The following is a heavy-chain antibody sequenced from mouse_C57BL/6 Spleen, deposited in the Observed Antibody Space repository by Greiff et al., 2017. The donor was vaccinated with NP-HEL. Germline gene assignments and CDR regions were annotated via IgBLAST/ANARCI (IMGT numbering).Heavy chain of an antibody. CDR1: GYTFTSYW. CDR3: ARGHYYGSSPHWYFDV. D-gene: IGHD1-1*01. Sequence: VQLQQSGAELVMPGASVKLSCKASGYTFTSYWMHWVKQRPGQGLEWIGEIDPSDSYTNYNQKFKGKSTLTVDKSSSTAYMQLSSLTSEDSAVYYCARGHYYGSSPHWYFDVWGTGTTVTVSS. V-gene: IGHV1-69*01. CDR2: IDPSDSYT. J-gene: IGHJ1*03.